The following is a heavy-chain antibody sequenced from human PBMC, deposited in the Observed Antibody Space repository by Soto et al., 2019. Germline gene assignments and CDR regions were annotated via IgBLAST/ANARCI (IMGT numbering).Heavy chain of an antibody. J-gene: IGHJ3*02. CDR2: IYYSGST. V-gene: IGHV4-59*01. CDR3: AGSLWFGEPDAFDI. CDR1: GGSISSYY. Sequence: SETLSLTCTVSGGSISSYYWSWIRQPPGKGLEWIGYIYYSGSTNYNPSLKSRVTISVDTSKNQFSLKLSSVTAADTAVYYCAGSLWFGEPDAFDIWGQGTMVTVSS. D-gene: IGHD3-10*01.